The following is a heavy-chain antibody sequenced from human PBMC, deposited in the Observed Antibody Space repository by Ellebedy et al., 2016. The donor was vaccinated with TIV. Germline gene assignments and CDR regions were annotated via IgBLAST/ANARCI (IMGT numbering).Heavy chain of an antibody. CDR1: GASITTYYW. CDR2: IYWDDDK. CDR3: AHRQGLPARTFDY. D-gene: IGHD6-6*01. V-gene: IGHV2-5*08. Sequence: TLSLTCTVSGASITTYYWNWMRQPPGKALEWLALIYWDDDKRYSPSLKSRLTISKDTSKNQVVLTMTNMDPVDTATYYCAHRQGLPARTFDYWGQGTLVTVSS. J-gene: IGHJ4*02.